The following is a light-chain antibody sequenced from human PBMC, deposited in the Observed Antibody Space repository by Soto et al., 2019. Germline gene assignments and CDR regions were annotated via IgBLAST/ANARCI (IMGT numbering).Light chain of an antibody. CDR2: DVS. Sequence: QSALTQPASVSASPGQSITISCTGTSSDVGGYNYVSWYQQYPVKAPKLMIYDVSARPSGVSQRFSGSKSGDTASLTISGLQTEDEADYYCSSYAGSGVVVFGGGTKLTVL. CDR3: SSYAGSGVVV. V-gene: IGLV2-14*03. CDR1: SSDVGGYNY. J-gene: IGLJ3*02.